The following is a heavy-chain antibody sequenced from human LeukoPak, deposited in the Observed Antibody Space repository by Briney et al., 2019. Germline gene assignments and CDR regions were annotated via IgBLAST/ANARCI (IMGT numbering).Heavy chain of an antibody. J-gene: IGHJ4*02. CDR2: IYTGGTT. CDR3: AREGRFQSFDY. Sequence: GGSPRLSCAASGFSVGSNYMSWVRQAPGKGLEWVSVIYTGGTTHYAESVMGRFTIPRDDSHNTVHLHMSGLRAEDTAVYYCAREGRFQSFDYWGQGTLVAVSS. CDR1: GFSVGSNY. V-gene: IGHV3-53*01.